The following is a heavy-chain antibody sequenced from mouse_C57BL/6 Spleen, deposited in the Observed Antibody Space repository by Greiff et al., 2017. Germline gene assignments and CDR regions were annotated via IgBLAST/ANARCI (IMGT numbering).Heavy chain of an antibody. CDR3: AIRAGTSQLGYFDV. D-gene: IGHD3-1*01. V-gene: IGHV1-74*04. J-gene: IGHJ1*03. CDR1: GYTFTSYW. Sequence: VQLQQPGAELVKPGASVKVSCKASGYTFTSYWMHWVKQRPGQGLEWIGRIHPPGSDTNYNQKFKGKATLAVDKSSSTAYMQLSSLSSEDSAVYYCAIRAGTSQLGYFDVWGTGTTVTVSS. CDR2: IHPPGSDT.